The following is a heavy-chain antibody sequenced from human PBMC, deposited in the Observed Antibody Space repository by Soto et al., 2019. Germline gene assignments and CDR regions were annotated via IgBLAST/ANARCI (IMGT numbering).Heavy chain of an antibody. Sequence: VQLLESGGGSIQPGGSLRLSCVASGFTFSSFAMSWVRQAPGKGLEWVSSINRMDGSTYYADSVKGRLTISRDNSKNTLYLQMDSLRAEDTAVYYCAKNYYFDNWGQGTLVIVSS. CDR1: GFTFSSFA. V-gene: IGHV3-23*01. CDR2: INRMDGST. J-gene: IGHJ4*02. CDR3: AKNYYFDN.